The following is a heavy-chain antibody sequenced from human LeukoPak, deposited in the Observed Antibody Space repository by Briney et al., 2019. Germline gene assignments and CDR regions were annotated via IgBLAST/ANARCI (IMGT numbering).Heavy chain of an antibody. CDR1: GFTFSSYS. D-gene: IGHD1-26*01. Sequence: GGSLRLSCAASGFTFSSYSMNWVRQAPGKGLDRVSSISSSSSYIYYADSVKGRFTISRDNAKNSLYLQMNTLRAEDTAVYYCARVGSSGSYNEDYWGQGTLVTVSS. J-gene: IGHJ4*02. CDR2: ISSSSSYI. V-gene: IGHV3-21*01. CDR3: ARVGSSGSYNEDY.